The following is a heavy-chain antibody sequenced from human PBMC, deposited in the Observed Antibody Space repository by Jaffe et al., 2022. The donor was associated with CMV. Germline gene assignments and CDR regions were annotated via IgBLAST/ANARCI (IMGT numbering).Heavy chain of an antibody. J-gene: IGHJ6*03. CDR3: ARGLSAAAIAHYYYYYYMDV. CDR1: GGSISSYY. CDR2: IYYSGST. D-gene: IGHD2-2*02. Sequence: QVQLQESGPGLVKPSETLSLTCTVSGGSISSYYWSWIRQPPGKGLEWIGYIYYSGSTNYNPSLKSRVTISVDTSKNQFSLKLSSVTAADTAVYYCARGLSAAAIAHYYYYYYMDVWGKGTTVTVSS. V-gene: IGHV4-59*01.